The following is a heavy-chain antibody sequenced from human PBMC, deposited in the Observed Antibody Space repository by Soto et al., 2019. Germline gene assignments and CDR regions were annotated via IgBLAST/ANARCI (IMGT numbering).Heavy chain of an antibody. CDR2: IMPIFRTA. V-gene: IGHV1-69*12. Sequence: QVQVEQSGAEVKKPGSSVKVSCKASGGTFSTAAISWVRQAPGQGLEWMGGIMPIFRTADYAQKFQGRVTITADESTTTAYLELRSLRSEDTAVYYCARDKDRPQLGGNYYSIMDVWGQGTTVTVSS. J-gene: IGHJ6*02. D-gene: IGHD3-3*02. CDR3: ARDKDRPQLGGNYYSIMDV. CDR1: GGTFSTAA.